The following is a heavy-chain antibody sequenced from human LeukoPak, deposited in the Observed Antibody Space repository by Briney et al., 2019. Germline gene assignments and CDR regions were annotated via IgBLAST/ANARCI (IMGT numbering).Heavy chain of an antibody. CDR3: ANSRYSGYVSIVTEGYYFDY. J-gene: IGHJ4*02. V-gene: IGHV3-30*02. D-gene: IGHD5-12*01. CDR2: IRYDGSNK. Sequence: GGSLRLSCAASGFTFSSYGMHWVRQAPGKGLEWVAFIRYDGSNKYYADSVKGRFTISRDNSKNTLYLQMNSLRAEDTAVYYCANSRYSGYVSIVTEGYYFDYWGQGTLVTVSS. CDR1: GFTFSSYG.